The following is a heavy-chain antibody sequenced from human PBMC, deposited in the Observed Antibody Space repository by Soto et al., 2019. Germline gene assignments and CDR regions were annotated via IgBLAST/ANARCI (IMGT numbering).Heavy chain of an antibody. J-gene: IGHJ4*02. CDR1: GFTFSRYW. D-gene: IGHD6-19*01. CDR2: INEDGSDE. V-gene: IGHV3-7*05. CDR3: ARDPGWYLDY. Sequence: EVQLVESGGGLVQPGGSLRLSCAASGFTFSRYWLSWVRQAPGKGLEWVGNINEDGSDEYHVDSVKGRFTISRDNAKNSLYLQMNSLRVEDTAIYYCARDPGWYLDYWGQGTLVTVSS.